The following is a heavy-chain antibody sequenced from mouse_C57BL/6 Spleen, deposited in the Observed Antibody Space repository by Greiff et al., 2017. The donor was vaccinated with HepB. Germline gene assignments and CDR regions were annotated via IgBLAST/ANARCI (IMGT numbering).Heavy chain of an antibody. CDR1: GYTFTSYW. Sequence: VQLQQPGAELVRPGSSVKLSCKASGYTFTSYWMDWVKQRPGQGLEWIGNIYPSDSETHYNQKFKDKATLTVDKSSSTAYMQLSSLTSEDSAVYYCAGYGSSYGYFDVWGTGTTVTVSS. D-gene: IGHD1-1*01. CDR3: AGYGSSYGYFDV. CDR2: IYPSDSET. J-gene: IGHJ1*03. V-gene: IGHV1-61*01.